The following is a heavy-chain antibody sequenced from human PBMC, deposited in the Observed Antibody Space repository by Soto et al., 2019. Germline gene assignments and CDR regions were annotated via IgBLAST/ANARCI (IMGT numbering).Heavy chain of an antibody. D-gene: IGHD4-17*01. CDR3: VRELGAHYDGMDV. CDR2: TRDKANSYTT. CDR1: GFIFSDHY. Sequence: EVQLVESGGGLVQPGGSLRLSCAASGFIFSDHYMDWVRQAPGKGLEWVGRTRDKANSYTTEYAASVKGRFTISRDDSKNSLHLQMNSLKNEDTAVYYCVRELGAHYDGMDVWGQGTTVTVSS. V-gene: IGHV3-72*01. J-gene: IGHJ6*02.